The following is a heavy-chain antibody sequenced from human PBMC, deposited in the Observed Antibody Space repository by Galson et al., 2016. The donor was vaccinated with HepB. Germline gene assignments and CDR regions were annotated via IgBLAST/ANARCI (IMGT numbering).Heavy chain of an antibody. Sequence: SLRLSCAASGFTFSNYVIYWVRQAAGKGLEWVPLIWYDGNKKYFSDSVKGRFTLSRDNSKITLYLQLNSLRVEDTAVYYCAKDRTLSYYDSSGYYPSPYYFDYWGQGTLVTVSS. V-gene: IGHV3-33*06. CDR2: IWYDGNKK. CDR1: GFTFSNYV. J-gene: IGHJ4*02. CDR3: AKDRTLSYYDSSGYYPSPYYFDY. D-gene: IGHD3-22*01.